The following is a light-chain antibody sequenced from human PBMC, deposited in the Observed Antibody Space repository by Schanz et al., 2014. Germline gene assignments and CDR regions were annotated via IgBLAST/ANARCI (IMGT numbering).Light chain of an antibody. CDR2: DAS. CDR1: QSISKW. V-gene: IGKV1-33*01. CDR3: QQYDNLPLT. J-gene: IGKJ4*01. Sequence: DIQLTQSPSTLSASIGDRVTITCRASQSISKWVAWYQQKPGEAPKLLIYDASNLETGVPSRFSGSGSGTDFSFTISSLQPEDIATYYCQQYDNLPLTFGGGTKVVIK.